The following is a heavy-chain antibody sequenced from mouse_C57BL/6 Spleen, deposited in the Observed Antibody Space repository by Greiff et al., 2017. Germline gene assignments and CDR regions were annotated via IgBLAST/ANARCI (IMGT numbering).Heavy chain of an antibody. Sequence: QVQLQQPGAELVKPGASVKLSCKASGYTFTSYWMHWVKQRPGQGLEWIGMIPPNSGSTNYNEKFKSKATLTVDKSSSTAYMQLSSLTSEDSAVYYCARSPYLYFDYWGQGTTLTVSS. D-gene: IGHD5-1*01. J-gene: IGHJ2*01. CDR3: ARSPYLYFDY. CDR1: GYTFTSYW. CDR2: IPPNSGST. V-gene: IGHV1-64*01.